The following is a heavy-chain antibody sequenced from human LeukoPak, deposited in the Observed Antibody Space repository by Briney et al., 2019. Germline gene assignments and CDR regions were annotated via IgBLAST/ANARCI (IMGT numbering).Heavy chain of an antibody. CDR3: ARTGSSSSYYSYYYMDV. D-gene: IGHD6-6*01. CDR2: IKEDRFEQ. CDR1: GFAFSRYW. Sequence: GGSLRLSCAASGFAFSRYWMTWGRQAPGKGLEWVANIKEDRFEQDYVDSVRGRFTISRDNAQSSLYLQMSSLRAEDTAVYYCARTGSSSSYYSYYYMDVWGKGTTVTVSS. J-gene: IGHJ6*03. V-gene: IGHV3-7*01.